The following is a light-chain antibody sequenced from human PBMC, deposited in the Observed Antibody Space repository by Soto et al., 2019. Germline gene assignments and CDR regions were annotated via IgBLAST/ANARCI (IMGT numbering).Light chain of an antibody. V-gene: IGLV1-47*01. CDR3: AAWDDSLRGPNWV. J-gene: IGLJ3*02. CDR1: SSNIGSNY. CDR2: RNN. Sequence: QSVLTQPPSASGTPGQRVTISCSGSSSNIGSNYVYWYQQLPGTAPKLLIYRNNQRPSGVPDRFSGSKSGTSASLAISGLRSEDEADYYCAAWDDSLRGPNWVFGGGTKVTVL.